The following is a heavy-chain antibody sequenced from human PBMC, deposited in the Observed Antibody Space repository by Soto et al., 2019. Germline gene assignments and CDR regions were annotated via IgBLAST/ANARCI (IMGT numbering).Heavy chain of an antibody. CDR2: ISSSSSYI. J-gene: IGHJ6*02. CDR3: ARDDTAMVTYYYGMDV. Sequence: GGCMDLSSAASGFTFCSYRMNGVRQAPGKGLEWVSSISSSSSYIYYADSVKGRFTISRDNAKNSLYLQMNSLRAEDTAVYYCARDDTAMVTYYYGMDVWGQGTTVTVSS. D-gene: IGHD5-18*01. CDR1: GFTFCSYR. V-gene: IGHV3-21*01.